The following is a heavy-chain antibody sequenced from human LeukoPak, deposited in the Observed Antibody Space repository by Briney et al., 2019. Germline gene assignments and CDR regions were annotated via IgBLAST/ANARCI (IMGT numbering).Heavy chain of an antibody. Sequence: GRSLRLSCAASGFXFSSYGMHWVRQAPGKGLEWVAVIWYDGSNKYYADSVKGRFTISRDNSKNTLYLQMNSLRAEDTAVYYCARENSIAGTYAFDIWGQGTMVTVSS. J-gene: IGHJ3*02. D-gene: IGHD6-6*01. CDR2: IWYDGSNK. CDR3: ARENSIAGTYAFDI. CDR1: GFXFSSYG. V-gene: IGHV3-33*01.